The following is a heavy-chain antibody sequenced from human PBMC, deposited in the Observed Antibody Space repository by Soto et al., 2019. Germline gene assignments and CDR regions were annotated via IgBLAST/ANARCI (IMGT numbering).Heavy chain of an antibody. D-gene: IGHD3-10*01. V-gene: IGHV5-10-1*03. Sequence: EVQLVQSGAEVKKPGESLRISCKGSGYSFTSYWISWVRQMPGKGLEWMGRIDPSDSYTNYSPSFQGHVTISADKSISTAYLQWSSLKASDTAMYYCARSPRDYGNPLTDAFDIWGQGTMVTVSS. CDR1: GYSFTSYW. J-gene: IGHJ3*02. CDR3: ARSPRDYGNPLTDAFDI. CDR2: IDPSDSYT.